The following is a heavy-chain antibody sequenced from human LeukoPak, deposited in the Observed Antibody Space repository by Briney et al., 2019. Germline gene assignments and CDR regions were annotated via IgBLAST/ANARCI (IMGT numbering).Heavy chain of an antibody. CDR1: GGSFSGYY. J-gene: IGHJ4*02. D-gene: IGHD6-6*01. V-gene: IGHV4-34*01. CDR2: INHSGGT. Sequence: SETLSLTCAVYGGSFSGYYWSWIRQPPGKGLEWIGEINHSGGTNYNPSLKSRVTISVDTSKNQFSLKLSSVTAADTAVYYCARGALPYSSSWADYWGQGTLVTVSS. CDR3: ARGALPYSSSWADY.